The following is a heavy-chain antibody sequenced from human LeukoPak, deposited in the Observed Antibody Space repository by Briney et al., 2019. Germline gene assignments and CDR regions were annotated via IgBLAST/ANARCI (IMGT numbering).Heavy chain of an antibody. CDR2: IDSSGST. V-gene: IGHV4-59*08. D-gene: IGHD3-10*01. CDR1: GVYIGGFY. CDR3: ARQSPSGIHYAFEI. J-gene: IGHJ3*02. Sequence: SETLSLTCTVSGVYIGGFYWTWLRQRPGQGLEWIGYIDSSGSTNYSPSLKSRVTISLDTSKNQFSLKLSSGTAADTAVYYCARQSPSGIHYAFEIWGQGTVVTVSS.